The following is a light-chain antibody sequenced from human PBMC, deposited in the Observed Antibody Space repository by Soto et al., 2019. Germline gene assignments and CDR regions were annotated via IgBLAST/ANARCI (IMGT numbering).Light chain of an antibody. V-gene: IGKV1-39*01. J-gene: IGKJ1*01. CDR3: QQSSEATWT. CDR2: AAS. Sequence: DSQITQSPSTLSASVGDRVTITCRASQSISSYLNWYQQKPGKAPKLLIYAASSLQSGGPSRFSGSGSGTDFTLTISSLQPEDFATYYCQQSSEATWTFGQGTKVDIK. CDR1: QSISSY.